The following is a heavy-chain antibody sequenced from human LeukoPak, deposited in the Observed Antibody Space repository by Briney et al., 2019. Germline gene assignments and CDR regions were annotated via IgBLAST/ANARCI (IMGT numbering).Heavy chain of an antibody. V-gene: IGHV3-23*01. CDR2: ISPGGGPT. CDR1: GFPFSIHG. D-gene: IGHD5-12*01. Sequence: PGGTLRLSCAGSGFPFSIHGMNWVRQAPGKGLEWVSGISPGGGPTYYADSVKGRFTISRDNSKNTLYLQMNSLRAEDTAVYYCAKDPGYSGYDYGSIDYWGQGTLVTVSS. J-gene: IGHJ4*02. CDR3: AKDPGYSGYDYGSIDY.